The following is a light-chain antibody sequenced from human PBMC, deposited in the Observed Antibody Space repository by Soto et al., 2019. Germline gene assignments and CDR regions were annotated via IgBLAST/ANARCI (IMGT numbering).Light chain of an antibody. J-gene: IGKJ1*01. Sequence: DVQLTQSPSTLSASVGDSVTITCRASQNVTTSLAWNQHKPGKAPKLLMFDVSNLESGVPSRFSGSGSGTEFTLSISSLHSDDLATYYCQQYDYSRTFGQGTKVDIK. CDR1: QNVTTS. V-gene: IGKV1-5*01. CDR2: DVS. CDR3: QQYDYSRT.